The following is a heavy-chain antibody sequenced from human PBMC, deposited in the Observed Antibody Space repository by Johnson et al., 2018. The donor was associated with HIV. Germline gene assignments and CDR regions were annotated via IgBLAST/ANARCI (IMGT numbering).Heavy chain of an antibody. CDR1: GFTFSSYA. Sequence: QVQLVESGGGVVQPGRSLRLSCAASGFTFSSYAMHWVRQAPGKGLEWVAVISYDGSNKYYADSVKGRFTISRDNSKNTLYLQMNSLRAEETAVYYCAREGVRVVSPGAFDIWGQGTMVTVSS. CDR3: AREGVRVVSPGAFDI. D-gene: IGHD2-8*02. V-gene: IGHV3-30*04. CDR2: ISYDGSNK. J-gene: IGHJ3*02.